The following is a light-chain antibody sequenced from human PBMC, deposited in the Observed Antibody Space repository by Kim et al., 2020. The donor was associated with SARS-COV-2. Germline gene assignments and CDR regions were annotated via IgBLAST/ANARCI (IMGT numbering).Light chain of an antibody. J-gene: IGLJ3*02. CDR2: LNSDGSH. CDR1: SGHRSYA. V-gene: IGLV4-69*01. CDR3: QTWGSGIRV. Sequence: QLVLTQPPSASASLGASVKLTCTLSSGHRSYAIAWNQQQPEKGPRYLMKLNSDGSHSKGDGIPDRFSGSSSGAERYLTISRLQSEDEADYYCQTWGSGIRVFGGGTQLTVL.